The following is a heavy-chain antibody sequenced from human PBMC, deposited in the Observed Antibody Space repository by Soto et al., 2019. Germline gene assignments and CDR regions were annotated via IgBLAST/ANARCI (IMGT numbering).Heavy chain of an antibody. CDR3: APNSCGYEYYHYYGIDV. V-gene: IGHV1-69*02. D-gene: IGHD5-12*01. CDR1: GGTFSSYT. CDR2: IIRILGIA. J-gene: IGHJ6*02. Sequence: ASVKVSCKASGGTFSSYTISWVRQASGQGLEWMGRIIRILGIANYAQKFQGRVTITADKSTSTAYMELSSLRSEDTAVYYCAPNSCGYEYYHYYGIDVWGQGTTVTV.